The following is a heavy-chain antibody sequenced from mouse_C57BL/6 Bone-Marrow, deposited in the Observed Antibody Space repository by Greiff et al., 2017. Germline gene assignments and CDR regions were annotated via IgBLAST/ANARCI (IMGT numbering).Heavy chain of an antibody. J-gene: IGHJ1*03. CDR1: GYTFTSYW. Sequence: QVQLQHSGAELAKPGASVKLSCKASGYTFTSYWMHWVKQRPGQGLEWIGYINPSSGYTKYNQKFKDQATMTADKSSSTAYMQLSCLTSEDSAVYYCAGELRLYWYFDVWGTGTTVTVSS. V-gene: IGHV1-7*01. CDR3: AGELRLYWYFDV. CDR2: INPSSGYT. D-gene: IGHD3-2*02.